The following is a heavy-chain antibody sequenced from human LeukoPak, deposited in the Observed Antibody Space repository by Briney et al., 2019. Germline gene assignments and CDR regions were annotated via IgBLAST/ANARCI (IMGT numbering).Heavy chain of an antibody. J-gene: IGHJ4*02. CDR1: GYTFTGYY. D-gene: IGHD6-13*01. Sequence: GASVKVSCKASGYTFTGYYMHWVRQAPGQGLEWMGWINPNSGGTNYAQKFQGRVTMTRDTSISTAYMELSRLRSDDTAVYYCARGDSSSWYGLLGTYYFDYWGQGTLVTVSS. CDR2: INPNSGGT. CDR3: ARGDSSSWYGLLGTYYFDY. V-gene: IGHV1-2*02.